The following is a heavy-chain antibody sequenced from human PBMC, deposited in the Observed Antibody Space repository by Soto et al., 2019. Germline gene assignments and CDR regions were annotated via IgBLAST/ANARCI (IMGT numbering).Heavy chain of an antibody. CDR1: RYTFTNFY. V-gene: IGHV1-46*01. CDR3: TRFQVGRPLDV. CDR2: IIPSGGST. J-gene: IGHJ6*02. Sequence: ASVKVSCKASRYTFTNFYIHWLRQAPGQGSEGMGIIIPSGGSTTYPPKLQGRVTMTRDTSPNTVHMELITLRAEDTAVYYCTRFQVGRPLDVWGPGTTVTVSS. D-gene: IGHD2-2*01.